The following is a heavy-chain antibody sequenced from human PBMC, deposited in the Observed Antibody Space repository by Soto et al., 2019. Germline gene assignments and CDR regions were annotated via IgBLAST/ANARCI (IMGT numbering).Heavy chain of an antibody. CDR3: ALSPGTAAGYYFDY. J-gene: IGHJ4*02. Sequence: EVQLVESGGGLVQPGRSLRLSCAASGFSFDDYAVHWVRQATGKGLEWVSGISGNSGTIGYAGSVKRRLTISRDNAKNSLYLQMNSLRAEDTAMYYCALSPGTAAGYYFDYWGQGNLVTLSS. V-gene: IGHV3-9*01. CDR1: GFSFDDYA. CDR2: ISGNSGTI. D-gene: IGHD6-13*01.